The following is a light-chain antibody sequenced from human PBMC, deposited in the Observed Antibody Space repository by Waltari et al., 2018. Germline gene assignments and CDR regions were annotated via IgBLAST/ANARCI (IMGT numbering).Light chain of an antibody. J-gene: IGLJ1*01. V-gene: IGLV2-8*01. Sequence: QSALNQPPSASGSPGQSVTISCTGTVSGGPVSWSQQLPGKAPKLLIYEVSKRPSGVPDRFSGSKSGNTASLTVSGLQAEDEGDYYCSSDAVSNNFYDFGSGTKVTVL. CDR2: EVS. CDR1: VSGGP. CDR3: SSDAVSNNFYD.